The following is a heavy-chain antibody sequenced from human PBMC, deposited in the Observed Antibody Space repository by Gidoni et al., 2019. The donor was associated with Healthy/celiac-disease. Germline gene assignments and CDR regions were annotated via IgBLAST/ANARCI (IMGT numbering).Heavy chain of an antibody. V-gene: IGHV1-2*02. J-gene: IGHJ5*02. Sequence: QVQLVQSGAEVKKPGASLKVSCKASGYTFPGYYMHWVRQAPGQGLEWMGWINPHSGGRNYAQKVQGRVTMTRDTSISTAYMELSRLRSDDTAVYYCARGANWADNWFDPWGQGTLVTVSS. CDR2: INPHSGGR. CDR3: ARGANWADNWFDP. D-gene: IGHD7-27*01. CDR1: GYTFPGYY.